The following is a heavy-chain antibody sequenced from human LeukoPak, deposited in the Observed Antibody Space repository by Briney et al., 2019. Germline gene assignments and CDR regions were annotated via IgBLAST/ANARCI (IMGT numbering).Heavy chain of an antibody. D-gene: IGHD3-3*01. Sequence: GGSLRLSCAASGFTFSSYGMHWVRQAPGKGLEWVAFIGYDGSNKYYADFVKGRFSIFRDNSKNTLDLQMNGLRLEDTAVYYCARDLFDFWSGEYAFDIWGQGTMVTVSS. CDR2: IGYDGSNK. CDR3: ARDLFDFWSGEYAFDI. CDR1: GFTFSSYG. J-gene: IGHJ3*02. V-gene: IGHV3-30*02.